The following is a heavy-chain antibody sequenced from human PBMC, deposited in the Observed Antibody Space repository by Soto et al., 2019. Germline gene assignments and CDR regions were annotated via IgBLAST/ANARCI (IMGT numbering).Heavy chain of an antibody. Sequence: PGESLKISCKGSGYSFTSYWIGWVRQMPGKGLEWMGIIYPGDSDTRYSPSFQGQVTISADKSISTAYLQWSSLKASDTAMYYCARHMGGYYDSSGYYSFQTYGMDVWGQGTTVTVSS. CDR3: ARHMGGYYDSSGYYSFQTYGMDV. J-gene: IGHJ6*02. D-gene: IGHD3-22*01. CDR1: GYSFTSYW. V-gene: IGHV5-51*01. CDR2: IYPGDSDT.